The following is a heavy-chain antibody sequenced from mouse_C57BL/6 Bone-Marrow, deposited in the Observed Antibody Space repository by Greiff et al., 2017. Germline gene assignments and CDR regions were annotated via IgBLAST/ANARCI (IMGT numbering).Heavy chain of an antibody. CDR3: ARGGYYGYFDV. D-gene: IGHD1-1*02. CDR2: IYPSDSET. Sequence: VQLQQPGAELVRPGSSVKLSCKASGYTFTSYWMDWVKQRPGQGLEWIGNIYPSDSETHYNQKFKDKATLTVDKSSSTAYMQLSSLTSEDSAVYYCARGGYYGYFDVWGTGTTVTVSS. V-gene: IGHV1-61*01. J-gene: IGHJ1*03. CDR1: GYTFTSYW.